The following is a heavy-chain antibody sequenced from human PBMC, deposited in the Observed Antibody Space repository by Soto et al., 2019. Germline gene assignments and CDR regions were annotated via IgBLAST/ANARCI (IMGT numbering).Heavy chain of an antibody. V-gene: IGHV4-34*01. D-gene: IGHD6-19*01. Sequence: SGSLYLTCAVYGECVRAYVGGGIRQPPGKGLEWIGEINHSGSPNYNPSLKSRVTISVDTSKNQFSLKLSSVTAANTAVYYCARRVSSGCYLDYWGQGTLLTVSS. CDR3: ARRVSSGCYLDY. CDR2: INHSGSP. J-gene: IGHJ4*02. CDR1: GECVRAYV.